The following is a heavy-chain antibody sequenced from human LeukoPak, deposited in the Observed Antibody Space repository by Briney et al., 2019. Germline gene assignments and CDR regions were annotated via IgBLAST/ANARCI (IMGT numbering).Heavy chain of an antibody. V-gene: IGHV3-48*01. J-gene: IGHJ4*02. CDR2: ISSTSGAV. CDR3: ARSVDY. CDR1: GFSFSRFG. Sequence: GGSLRLSCAASGFSFSRFGMNWVRQAPGKGLEWISHISSTSGAVYYADSVKGRFTISRDNSKNTLYLQMNSLRAEDTAVYYCARSVDYWGQGTLVTVSS.